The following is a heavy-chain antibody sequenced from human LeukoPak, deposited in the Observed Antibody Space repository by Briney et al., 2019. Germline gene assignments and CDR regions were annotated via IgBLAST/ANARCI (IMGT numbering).Heavy chain of an antibody. CDR2: ISDNGGST. J-gene: IGHJ4*02. Sequence: GGSLRLSCAASGFIFSGSGMSWVRQAPGKGLEWVSTISDNGGSTYYPDSVKGRFTISRDNSKNTLYLQMNSLRAEDTAVYFCARVALSHGNFDYWGQGTLLTVSS. V-gene: IGHV3-23*01. D-gene: IGHD4-17*01. CDR3: ARVALSHGNFDY. CDR1: GFIFSGSG.